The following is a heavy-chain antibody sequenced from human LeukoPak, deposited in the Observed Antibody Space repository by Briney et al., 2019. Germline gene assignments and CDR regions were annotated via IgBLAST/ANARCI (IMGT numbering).Heavy chain of an antibody. CDR3: ARDQGPREREDIVVVPAAIRWFDP. CDR1: GGTFSSYA. Sequence: GASVKVSCKASGGTFSSYAISWVRQAPGQGLEWMGGIIPIFGTANYAQKFQGRVTITTDESTSTAYMELSSLRSEDTAVYYCARDQGPREREDIVVVPAAIRWFDPWGQGTLVTVSS. D-gene: IGHD2-2*01. V-gene: IGHV1-69*05. CDR2: IIPIFGTA. J-gene: IGHJ5*02.